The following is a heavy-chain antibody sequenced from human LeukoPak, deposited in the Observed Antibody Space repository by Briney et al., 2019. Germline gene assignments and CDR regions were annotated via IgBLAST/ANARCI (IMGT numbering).Heavy chain of an antibody. D-gene: IGHD1-26*01. CDR3: ASLRERSYYARGFDY. CDR2: IYYSGNT. V-gene: IGHV4-59*04. J-gene: IGHJ4*02. Sequence: SEILSLTCTVSGGSISSYYWSWIRQPPGKGLEWIGSIYYSGNTYYNASLKSQVSISIDTSKNQFSLRLTSVTAADTAVYYCASLRERSYYARGFDYWGQGTLVTVSS. CDR1: GGSISSYY.